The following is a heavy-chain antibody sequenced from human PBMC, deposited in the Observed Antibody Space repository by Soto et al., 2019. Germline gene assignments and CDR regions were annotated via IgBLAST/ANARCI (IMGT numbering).Heavy chain of an antibody. CDR3: AKSPVEYGTFEY. J-gene: IGHJ4*02. CDR1: RFIFSSYG. V-gene: IGHV3-23*01. D-gene: IGHD4-17*01. Sequence: EVQVLESGGGLIQPGGTLRLSCAASRFIFSSYGMSWVRQAPGKGLEWVSGISGSGGSTWYADSVKGRFTISRDNSKKTLYLQMSSLRVDDTAVYYCAKSPVEYGTFEYWGQGTLVTVSS. CDR2: ISGSGGST.